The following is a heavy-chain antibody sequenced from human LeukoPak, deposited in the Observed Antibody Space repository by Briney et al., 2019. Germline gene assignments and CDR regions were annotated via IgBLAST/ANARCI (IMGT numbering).Heavy chain of an antibody. J-gene: IGHJ5*02. CDR1: GGSISSGGYY. V-gene: IGHV4-31*03. D-gene: IGHD4-17*01. Sequence: SETLSLTCTVSGGSISSGGYYWSWIRQHPGKGLEWIGYIYYSGSTYYNPSLKSRVTISVDTSKNQFSLKLSSVTAADTAVYYCARGDYGARNWFDPWGQGTLVTVSS. CDR3: ARGDYGARNWFDP. CDR2: IYYSGST.